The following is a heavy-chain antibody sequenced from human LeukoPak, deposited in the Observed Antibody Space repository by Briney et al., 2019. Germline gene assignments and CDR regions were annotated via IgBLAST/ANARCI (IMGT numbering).Heavy chain of an antibody. J-gene: IGHJ4*02. CDR1: GYSFNNYW. CDR3: VRHQRWTYHFDH. Sequence: GESLKIPCLTSGYSFNNYWIGWVRQLPGNGLEWMGIIYPGDSDSHYSPSFQGQVTLLADNSITTAYLQWDRLKASDSAISYCVRHQRWTYHFDHSGQGTLVTASS. CDR2: IYPGDSDS. V-gene: IGHV5-51*01. D-gene: IGHD3/OR15-3a*01.